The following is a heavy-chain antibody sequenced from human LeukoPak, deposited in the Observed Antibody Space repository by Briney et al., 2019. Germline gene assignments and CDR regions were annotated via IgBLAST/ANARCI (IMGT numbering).Heavy chain of an antibody. CDR3: ARGGCSSTSCYT. Sequence: ASVKVSCKASGYTFTGYYMHWVRQAPGQGLEWMGWINPNGGGTNYAQKFQGRVTMTRDTSISTAYMELSRLRSDDTAVYYCARGGCSSTSCYTWGQGTLVTVSS. CDR2: INPNGGGT. V-gene: IGHV1-2*02. J-gene: IGHJ5*02. D-gene: IGHD2-2*02. CDR1: GYTFTGYY.